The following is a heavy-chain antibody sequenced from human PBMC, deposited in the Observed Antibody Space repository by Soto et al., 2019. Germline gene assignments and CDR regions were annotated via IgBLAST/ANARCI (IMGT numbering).Heavy chain of an antibody. CDR1: GFTFSSYA. Sequence: PGGSLRLSCAASGFTFSSYAMSWVRQAPGKGLEWVSGISGSGGSTYYADSVKGRFTISRDNSKNTLYLQMNSLRAEDTAVYYCAKDRITIFGVVIPYLFDPWGQGTLVTVSS. CDR2: ISGSGGST. V-gene: IGHV3-23*01. J-gene: IGHJ5*02. D-gene: IGHD3-3*01. CDR3: AKDRITIFGVVIPYLFDP.